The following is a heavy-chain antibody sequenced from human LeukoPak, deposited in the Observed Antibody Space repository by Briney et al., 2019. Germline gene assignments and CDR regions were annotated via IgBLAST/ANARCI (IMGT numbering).Heavy chain of an antibody. D-gene: IGHD3-3*01. CDR2: IKNDGAVK. CDR1: GFTFSYHW. Sequence: PGGSLRLSCAASGFTFSYHWMTWVRQAPGKGLEWVANIKNDGAVKNYVDSVKGRFTISRDNSKNTLYLQMNSLRAEDTAVYYCAKDGVWSGYSQEYFQHWGQGTLVTVSS. J-gene: IGHJ1*01. CDR3: AKDGVWSGYSQEYFQH. V-gene: IGHV3-7*03.